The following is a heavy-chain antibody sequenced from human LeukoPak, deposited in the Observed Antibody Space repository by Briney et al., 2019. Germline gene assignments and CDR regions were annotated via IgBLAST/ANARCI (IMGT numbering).Heavy chain of an antibody. J-gene: IGHJ4*02. Sequence: SETLSLTCTVSGGSISRSSYFWGWIRKPPGKGLEWFGSIYYCESTYYNPSLKSRVTISVDTSTNHDSLKLSSVTAADTAVYYCARHERQWPEDYWGQGTLVTVSS. D-gene: IGHD6-19*01. CDR1: GGSISRSSYF. CDR2: IYYCEST. CDR3: ARHERQWPEDY. V-gene: IGHV4-39*01.